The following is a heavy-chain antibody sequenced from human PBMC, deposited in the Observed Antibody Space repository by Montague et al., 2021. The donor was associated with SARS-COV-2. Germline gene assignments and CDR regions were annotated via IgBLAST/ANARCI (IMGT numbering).Heavy chain of an antibody. Sequence: SETLSLTCTVSGASVGSSDWGWIRQSPGKGLEWIGYFYSVVSTDYKHSLKRRATISRDTSKNQFSLKVWSVTAADTAVYYCARETMTADAFDIWGQGTMVTVSS. CDR1: GASVGSSD. V-gene: IGHV4-59*02. CDR2: FYSVVST. CDR3: ARETMTADAFDI. D-gene: IGHD1-14*01. J-gene: IGHJ3*02.